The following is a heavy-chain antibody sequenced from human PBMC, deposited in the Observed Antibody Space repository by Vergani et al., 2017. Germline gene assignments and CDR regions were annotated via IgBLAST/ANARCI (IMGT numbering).Heavy chain of an antibody. J-gene: IGHJ4*02. CDR2: ISGSGGST. CDR1: GFTFSSYA. CDR3: AKHRALGAPYDY. V-gene: IGHV3-23*01. Sequence: EVQLLESGGGLVQPGGSLRLSCAASGFTFSSYAMSWVRQAPGKGLEWVSAISGSGGSTYYADSVKGRFTISRDNSKTTLYLQMNSLGAEDPAVYYCAKHRALGAPYDYWGQGTLVTVSS. D-gene: IGHD3-16*01.